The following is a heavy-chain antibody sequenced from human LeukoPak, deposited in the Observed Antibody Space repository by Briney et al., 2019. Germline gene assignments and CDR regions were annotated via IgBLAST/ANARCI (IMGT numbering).Heavy chain of an antibody. D-gene: IGHD5-18*01. J-gene: IGHJ6*03. Sequence: GGSLRLSCAASGFTFSSYGMHWVRQAPGKGLEWVAVISYDGSNKYYADSVKGRFTISRDNSKNTLYLQMNSLRAEDTAVYYCARTSYGSSDSHMDVWGKGTTVTVSS. V-gene: IGHV3-30*03. CDR2: ISYDGSNK. CDR3: ARTSYGSSDSHMDV. CDR1: GFTFSSYG.